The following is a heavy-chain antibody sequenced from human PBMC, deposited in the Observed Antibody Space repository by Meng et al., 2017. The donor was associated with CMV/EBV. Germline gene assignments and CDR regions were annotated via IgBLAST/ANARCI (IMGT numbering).Heavy chain of an antibody. V-gene: IGHV1-18*01. CDR3: ARGPGVVVPAATDY. J-gene: IGHJ4*02. CDR2: ISAYNGNT. D-gene: IGHD2-2*01. Sequence: ASVKVSCKASGYTFTSYDINWVRQAPGQGLEWMGWISAYNGNTNYAQKLQGRVTMTTDTSTSTAYMELRSLRSDDTAVYYCARGPGVVVPAATDYWGQGTLVTVSS. CDR1: GYTFTSYD.